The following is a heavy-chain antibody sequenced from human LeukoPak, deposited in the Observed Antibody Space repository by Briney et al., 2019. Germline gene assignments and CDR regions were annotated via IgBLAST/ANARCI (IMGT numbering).Heavy chain of an antibody. D-gene: IGHD2-21*01. CDR2: TYYSGRT. Sequence: SETLSLTRTVSGGSISSYYWSWIRQPPGKGLEWIGHTYYSGRTNYNPSLKSRVTISVDTSKNQFSLKLSSVTAADTAVYYCARFYCGGDCLGDYFDYWGQGTLVTVSS. V-gene: IGHV4-59*01. J-gene: IGHJ4*02. CDR1: GGSISSYY. CDR3: ARFYCGGDCLGDYFDY.